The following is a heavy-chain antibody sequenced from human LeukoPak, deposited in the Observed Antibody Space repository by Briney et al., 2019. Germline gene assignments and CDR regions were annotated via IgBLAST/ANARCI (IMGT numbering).Heavy chain of an antibody. Sequence: LPGGSLRLSCAASGFPFSSYAMNWVRQAPGKGLEWVSAISETGDRTYYADSVKGRFTVSRDNPKDTLYLQMDSLRAEDTAVYYCAKQFVDIWGQGTLVTVSS. CDR3: AKQFVDI. J-gene: IGHJ5*02. D-gene: IGHD5-24*01. CDR1: GFPFSSYA. CDR2: ISETGDRT. V-gene: IGHV3-23*01.